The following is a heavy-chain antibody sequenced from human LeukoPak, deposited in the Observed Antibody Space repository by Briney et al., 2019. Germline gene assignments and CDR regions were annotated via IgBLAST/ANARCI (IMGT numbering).Heavy chain of an antibody. Sequence: GGSLRRSCAASGFTFSSDGMSWVRQAPGKGLEWVSGISRSGGSKYYAESVKGRFTISRDNSKSTLHLKMSSLRAEDTAVYYCVKQDSGSRLIDHWGQGTLVTVSS. CDR1: GFTFSSDG. D-gene: IGHD1-26*01. J-gene: IGHJ4*02. CDR2: ISRSGGSK. CDR3: VKQDSGSRLIDH. V-gene: IGHV3-23*01.